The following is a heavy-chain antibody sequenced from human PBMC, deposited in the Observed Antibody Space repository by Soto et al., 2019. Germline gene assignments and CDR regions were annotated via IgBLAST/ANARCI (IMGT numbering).Heavy chain of an antibody. V-gene: IGHV4-59*01. Sequence: SETLSLICTVSGGSISSYYWSWIRQPPGKGLEWIGYIYYSGSTNYNPSLKSRVTISQDTSKNQFSLNLISVTAADTAVYYCARPSSGWTFDYWGQGTLVTVSS. CDR2: IYYSGST. D-gene: IGHD6-19*01. CDR3: ARPSSGWTFDY. CDR1: GGSISSYY. J-gene: IGHJ4*02.